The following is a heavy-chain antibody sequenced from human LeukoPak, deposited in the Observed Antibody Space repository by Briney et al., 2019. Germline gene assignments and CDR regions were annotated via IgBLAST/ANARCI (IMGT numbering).Heavy chain of an antibody. V-gene: IGHV3-21*01. D-gene: IGHD6-6*01. Sequence: GGSLRLSCAASGFTFSSYSMNWVRQAPGKGLEWVSSISSSSSYIYYADSVKGRFTISRDNAKNSLYLQMNSLRAEDTAVYYCARDHGSSSPFDYWGQETLVTVSS. CDR1: GFTFSSYS. CDR3: ARDHGSSSPFDY. CDR2: ISSSSSYI. J-gene: IGHJ4*02.